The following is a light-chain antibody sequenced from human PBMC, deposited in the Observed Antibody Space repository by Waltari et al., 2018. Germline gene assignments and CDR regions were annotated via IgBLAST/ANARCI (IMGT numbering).Light chain of an antibody. V-gene: IGLV2-23*02. J-gene: IGLJ3*02. Sequence: QSALTQPAAVSGSPGQSVTISCTGASSDIGRYDIVSWYQQHPGNAPKLVMSDVSKLPSGVSDRFSGSKSGDTASLTISGLQFEDEADYYCCSYAGNYVWVFGGGTRLTVL. CDR1: SSDIGRYDI. CDR2: DVS. CDR3: CSYAGNYVWV.